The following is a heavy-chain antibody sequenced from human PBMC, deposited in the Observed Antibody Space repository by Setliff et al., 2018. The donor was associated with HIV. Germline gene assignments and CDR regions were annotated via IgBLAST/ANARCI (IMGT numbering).Heavy chain of an antibody. CDR1: GGSISTSRYY. D-gene: IGHD3-10*01. CDR2: INYRGNT. Sequence: SETLSLTCTVSGGSISTSRYYWGWIRQPPGKGLEWIGSINYRGNTYYNPSLKSRAAISVDTSKNQISLKLSSVTAAGTAVYYCASLDGSESPYIYYYYMDVWGKGTAVTVAS. V-gene: IGHV4-39*01. J-gene: IGHJ6*03. CDR3: ASLDGSESPYIYYYYMDV.